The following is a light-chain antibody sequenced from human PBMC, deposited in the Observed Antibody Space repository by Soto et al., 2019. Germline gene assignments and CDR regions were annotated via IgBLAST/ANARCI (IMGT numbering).Light chain of an antibody. Sequence: EIVLTQSPGTLSLSPGERATLSCRASQSVSSNSLDWYQQKPGQAPRLLIYAASSRATGIPDRFSGSGSGTDFSLTISSLEPGDLAVYYCQQYGSSPRTFGQGTKVDIK. CDR1: QSVSSNS. V-gene: IGKV3-20*01. J-gene: IGKJ1*01. CDR3: QQYGSSPRT. CDR2: AAS.